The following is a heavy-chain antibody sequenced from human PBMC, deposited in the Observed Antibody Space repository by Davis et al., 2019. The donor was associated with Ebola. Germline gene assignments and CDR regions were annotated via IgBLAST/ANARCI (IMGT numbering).Heavy chain of an antibody. V-gene: IGHV4-34*01. CDR1: EGSFSGYQ. Sequence: SETLSFTCAVYEGSFSGYQWSWIRQPPGKGLEWIGEINHSGSTNYNSSLKSRVTISVDTSKNQFSLKLSSVTAADTAVYYCASGGYSYFDYWGQGTLVTVSS. D-gene: IGHD5-18*01. CDR3: ASGGYSYFDY. J-gene: IGHJ4*02. CDR2: INHSGST.